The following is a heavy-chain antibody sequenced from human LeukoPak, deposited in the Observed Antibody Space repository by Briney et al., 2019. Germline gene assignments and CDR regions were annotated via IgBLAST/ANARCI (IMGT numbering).Heavy chain of an antibody. CDR3: ARDGGSRDFDY. CDR2: ISSSSSYI. V-gene: IGHV3-21*01. D-gene: IGHD2-15*01. Sequence: KAGGSLRLSCAASVFTFSSYSMNWVRQAPGKGLEWVSSISSSSSYIYYADSVKGRFTISRDNAKNSLYLQMNSLRAEDTAVYYCARDGGSRDFDYWGQGTLVTVSS. J-gene: IGHJ4*02. CDR1: VFTFSSYS.